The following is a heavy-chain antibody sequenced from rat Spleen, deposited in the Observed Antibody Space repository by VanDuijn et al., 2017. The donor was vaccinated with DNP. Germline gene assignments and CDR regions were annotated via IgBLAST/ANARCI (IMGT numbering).Heavy chain of an antibody. Sequence: EVQLVESGGGLVQPGRSLKISCAASGFIFSDYYMAWVRQAPKKGLEWVATISHDGSRTYYRDSVKGRFTIARDNAKSTLSLQMDSLRSEDTATYYCTTHDWGSWGQGFRVTVSS. J-gene: IGHJ2*01. CDR3: TTHDWGS. D-gene: IGHD5-1*01. V-gene: IGHV5S10*01. CDR1: GFIFSDYY. CDR2: ISHDGSRT.